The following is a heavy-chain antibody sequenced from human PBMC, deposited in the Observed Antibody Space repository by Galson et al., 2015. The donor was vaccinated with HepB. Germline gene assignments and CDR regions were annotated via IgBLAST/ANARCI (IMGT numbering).Heavy chain of an antibody. J-gene: IGHJ5*02. V-gene: IGHV3-33*01. CDR1: GFTFSNYG. CDR3: ARDNEGGTDLDP. CDR2: IWYDGSNT. D-gene: IGHD3-16*01. Sequence: SLRLSCAASGFTFSNYGMHWVRQAPGKGLEWVAIIWYDGSNTYYADSVKGRFTISRDNSKNTLYLQMNCLRAEDTALYYCARDNEGGTDLDPWGQGTLVTVSS.